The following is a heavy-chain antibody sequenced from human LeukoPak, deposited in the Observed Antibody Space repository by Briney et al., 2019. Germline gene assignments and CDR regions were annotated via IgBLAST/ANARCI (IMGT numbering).Heavy chain of an antibody. CDR2: INPNSGGT. CDR1: GYTFTGYY. V-gene: IGHV1-2*02. J-gene: IGHJ6*02. Sequence: GASVKVSCKASGYTFTGYYMHWVRQAPGQGLEWMGWINPNSGGTNYAQKFQGRVTMTRDTSISTAYMELSRLRSDDTAVYYCARDSGYDSYSMDVWGQGTTVTVSS. CDR3: ARDSGYDSYSMDV. D-gene: IGHD5-12*01.